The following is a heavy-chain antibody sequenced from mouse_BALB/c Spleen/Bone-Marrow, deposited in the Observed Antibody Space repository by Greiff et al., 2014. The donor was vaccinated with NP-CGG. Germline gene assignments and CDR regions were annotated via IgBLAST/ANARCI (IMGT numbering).Heavy chain of an antibody. CDR1: GYSITSGYY. CDR2: ISYDGSN. V-gene: IGHV3-6*02. Sequence: EVQLVESGPGLVKPSQSLSLTCSVTGYSITSGYYWNWIRQFPGNKLEWMGYISYDGSNNYNPSLKNRISITRGTSKNQFFLKLNSVTTEDTATYYCAIGGPYYYDYAMDYWGQGTSVTVSS. J-gene: IGHJ4*01. CDR3: AIGGPYYYDYAMDY. D-gene: IGHD2-4*01.